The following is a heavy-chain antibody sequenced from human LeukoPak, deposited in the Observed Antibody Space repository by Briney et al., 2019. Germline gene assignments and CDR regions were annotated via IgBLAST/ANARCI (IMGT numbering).Heavy chain of an antibody. D-gene: IGHD3-10*01. CDR3: GGPGASDYGMDV. Sequence: GGSLRLSCAASGFTFSYYSMNWVRQAPGKGLEWVSSISSSSFYIYYADSVKGRFTISRDNANNSLYLQMNSLRAEDTAVYYCGGPGASDYGMDVWGQGTTVTVSS. CDR2: ISSSSFYI. J-gene: IGHJ6*02. CDR1: GFTFSYYS. V-gene: IGHV3-21*01.